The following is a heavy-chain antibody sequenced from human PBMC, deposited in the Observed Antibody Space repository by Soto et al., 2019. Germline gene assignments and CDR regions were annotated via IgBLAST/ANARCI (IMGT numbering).Heavy chain of an antibody. D-gene: IGHD2-21*01. J-gene: IGHJ3*01. CDR3: ARGRGVVITAGNQDDFDV. Sequence: ASVNVSFKASCYTFNKYFFNLLLQSPLQGLEWMGRISAFNDYTNLAQKFHGRITLTTDASTNTAYMELQILRSDDTAMYYCARGRGVVITAGNQDDFDVWGQGTMVTVSS. CDR2: ISAFNDYT. V-gene: IGHV1-18*01. CDR1: CYTFNKYF.